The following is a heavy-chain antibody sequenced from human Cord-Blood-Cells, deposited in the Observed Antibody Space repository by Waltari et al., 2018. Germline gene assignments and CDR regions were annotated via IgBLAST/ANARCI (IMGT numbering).Heavy chain of an antibody. J-gene: IGHJ3*02. Sequence: QITLKESGPTLVNPTQTLTPTCTSSGFSLSTSGVGLGWIRQPPGKALEWLALIYWDDDKRYSPSLKSRLTITKDTSKNQVVLTMTNMDPVDTATYYCAHSLVIAARPDDAFDIWGQGTMVTVSS. CDR1: GFSLSTSGVG. CDR2: IYWDDDK. D-gene: IGHD6-6*01. CDR3: AHSLVIAARPDDAFDI. V-gene: IGHV2-5*02.